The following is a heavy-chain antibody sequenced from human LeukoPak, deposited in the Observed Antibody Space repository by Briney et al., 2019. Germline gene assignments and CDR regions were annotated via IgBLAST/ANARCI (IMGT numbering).Heavy chain of an antibody. CDR2: IYTSGST. V-gene: IGHV4-4*07. D-gene: IGHD6-13*01. J-gene: IGHJ4*02. Sequence: SETLSLTCTVSGGSISNYFWNWIRQPAGRGLEWIGRIYTSGSTNYNPSLKSRVTMSVDTSKNQFSLKLSSVTAADTAVYYCARDLLFGYSSSWYDYWGQGTLVTVSS. CDR3: ARDLLFGYSSSWYDY. CDR1: GGSISNYF.